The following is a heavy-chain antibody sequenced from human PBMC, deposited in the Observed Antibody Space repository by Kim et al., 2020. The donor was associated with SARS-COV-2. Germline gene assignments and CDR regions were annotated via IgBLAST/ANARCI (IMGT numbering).Heavy chain of an antibody. CDR1: GYTFTSYA. CDR3: ARERFDWLFTPNWFDP. D-gene: IGHD3-9*01. Sequence: ASVKVSCKAAGYTFTSYAMNWVRQAPGQGLEWMGWINTNTGNPTYAQGFTGRFVFSLDTPVRTAYLQISSLKAEDTAVYYCARERFDWLFTPNWFDPWGQGTLVTVSS. V-gene: IGHV7-4-1*02. CDR2: INTNTGNP. J-gene: IGHJ5*02.